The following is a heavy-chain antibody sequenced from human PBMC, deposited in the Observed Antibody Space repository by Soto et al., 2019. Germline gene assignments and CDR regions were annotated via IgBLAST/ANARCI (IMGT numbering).Heavy chain of an antibody. J-gene: IGHJ6*02. V-gene: IGHV3-30-3*01. CDR3: ARVGV. Sequence: QVQLVESGGGVVQPGRSLRLSCAASGFTFSSYAMHWVRQAPGKGLEWVAVISYDGSNKYYADSVKGRFTISRDNSRNALDLQMNCLRAEDTAVYYCARVGVWGQGTTVTVSS. CDR2: ISYDGSNK. CDR1: GFTFSSYA.